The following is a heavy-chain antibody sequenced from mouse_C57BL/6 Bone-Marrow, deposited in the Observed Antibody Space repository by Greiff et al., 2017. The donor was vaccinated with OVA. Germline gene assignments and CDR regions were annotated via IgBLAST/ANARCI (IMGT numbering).Heavy chain of an antibody. J-gene: IGHJ2*01. CDR3: ARGNYYGRDY. CDR1: GYTFTSYW. CDR2: IDPSDSYT. D-gene: IGHD1-1*01. V-gene: IGHV1-69*01. Sequence: QVQLQQPGAELVMPGASVKLSCKASGYTFTSYWMHWVKQRPGQGLEWIGEIDPSDSYTNYNQKFKGKSTLTVDKSSSTAYMQLSSLTSEDSAVYYYARGNYYGRDYWGQGTTLTVSS.